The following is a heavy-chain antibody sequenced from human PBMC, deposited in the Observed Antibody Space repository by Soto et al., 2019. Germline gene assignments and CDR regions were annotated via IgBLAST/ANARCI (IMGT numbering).Heavy chain of an antibody. J-gene: IGHJ4*02. CDR2: IYYSGST. V-gene: IGHV4-30-4*01. Sequence: QVQLQESGPGLVKPSQTLSLTCTVSGGSISSGDYYWSWIRQPPGKGLEWIGYIYYSGSTYYSPSLKSRVNTSVDTSKNQFSLKLSSVTAADTAVYYCARVQAWLRFWDYWGQGTLVIVSS. CDR1: GGSISSGDYY. CDR3: ARVQAWLRFWDY. D-gene: IGHD5-12*01.